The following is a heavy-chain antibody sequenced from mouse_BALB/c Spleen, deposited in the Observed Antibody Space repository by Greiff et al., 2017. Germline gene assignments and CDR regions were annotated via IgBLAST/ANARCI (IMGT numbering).Heavy chain of an antibody. D-gene: IGHD2-1*01. CDR1: GYAFSSYW. Sequence: LQQSGAELVRPGSSVKISCKASGYAFSSYWMNWVKQRPGQGLEWIGQIYPGDGDTNYNGKFKGKATLTADKSSSTAYMQLSSLTSEDSAVYFCARRGGNSFDYWGQGTTLTVSS. V-gene: IGHV1-80*01. CDR2: IYPGDGDT. CDR3: ARRGGNSFDY. J-gene: IGHJ2*01.